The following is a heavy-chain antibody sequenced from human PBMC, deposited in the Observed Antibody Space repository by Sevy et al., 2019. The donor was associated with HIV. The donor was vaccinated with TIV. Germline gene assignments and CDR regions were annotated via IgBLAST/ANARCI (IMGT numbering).Heavy chain of an antibody. CDR1: GFTYS. D-gene: IGHD5-12*01. J-gene: IGHJ4*02. CDR2: ISDSSATI. CDR3: AGQRGGYERLYYFDS. V-gene: IGHV3-48*01. Sequence: GGYLRLSCVASGFTYSMNWVRQAPGKGLEWVSDISDSSATIHYADSVKVRFTISRDNAKNSLYLQMNTLRAEDTAVYYCAGQRGGYERLYYFDSWGQGTLVTVSS.